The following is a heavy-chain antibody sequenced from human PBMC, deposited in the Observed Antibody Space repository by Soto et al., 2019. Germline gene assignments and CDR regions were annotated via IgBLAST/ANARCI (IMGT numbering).Heavy chain of an antibody. D-gene: IGHD3-3*01. J-gene: IGHJ4*03. CDR3: ARVSGVGQNRDYFDY. CDR1: GYTFTSYA. Sequence: GASVKVSCKASGYTFTSYAMHWVRQAPGQRLEWMGWINAGNGNTKYSQKFQGRVTITRDTSASTAYMELSSLRSEDTAVYYCARVSGVGQNRDYFDYWGKGTTVTVSS. V-gene: IGHV1-3*01. CDR2: INAGNGNT.